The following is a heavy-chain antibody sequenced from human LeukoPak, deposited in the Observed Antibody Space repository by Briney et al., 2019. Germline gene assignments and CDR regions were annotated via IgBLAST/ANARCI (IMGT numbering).Heavy chain of an antibody. CDR3: IRVSITVGVYFYDY. CDR1: GFTFGDYA. D-gene: IGHD1-26*01. CDR2: IRSKAYGGTT. V-gene: IGHV3-49*04. Sequence: PGGSLRLSCTASGFTFGDYAMSWVRQAPGKGLEWVGFIRSKAYGGTTEYAASVKGRFTISRDDSKSIAYLQMSSLKTEDTGVYYCIRVSITVGVYFYDYWGQGTLVTVSS. J-gene: IGHJ4*02.